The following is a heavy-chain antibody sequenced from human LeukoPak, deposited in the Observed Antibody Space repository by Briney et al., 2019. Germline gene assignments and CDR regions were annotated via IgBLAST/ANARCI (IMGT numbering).Heavy chain of an antibody. Sequence: GASVKVSCKASRYTFTGYYMHWVRQAPGQGLEWMGGIIPIFGTANYAQKFQGRVTITADKSTSTAYMELSSLRSEDTAVYYCARGAGRRQLVRTVWFDPWGQGTLVTVSS. CDR3: ARGAGRRQLVRTVWFDP. CDR1: RYTFTGYY. V-gene: IGHV1-69*06. CDR2: IIPIFGTA. J-gene: IGHJ5*02. D-gene: IGHD6-6*01.